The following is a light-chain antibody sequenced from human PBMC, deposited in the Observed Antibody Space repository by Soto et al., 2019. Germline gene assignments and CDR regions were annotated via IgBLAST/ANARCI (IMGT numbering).Light chain of an antibody. Sequence: QSVLTQPASVSGSPGQSITISCTGTSSDIGGFNYVSWYQQHPGTAPKLIIYDVSNRPSGISNRFSGSKSGNTASLTISGLQAEDEADYYCSSYTTTSTLGVFGGGTKLTVL. V-gene: IGLV2-14*03. CDR2: DVS. J-gene: IGLJ3*02. CDR1: SSDIGGFNY. CDR3: SSYTTTSTLGV.